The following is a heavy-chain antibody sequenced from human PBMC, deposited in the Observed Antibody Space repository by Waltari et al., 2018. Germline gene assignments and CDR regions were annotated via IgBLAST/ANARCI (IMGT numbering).Heavy chain of an antibody. CDR3: VRSTSWRYYFDT. V-gene: IGHV3-21*01. CDR2: ISSGGTYI. Sequence: DVQLVESGGGLVKPGGSLRLPRAASGFTFSSYSMHWVRQAPGKGLEWVASISSGGTYIYYTYSVKGRFTISRGSVTDSLYLQMNSLRVEDTATYFCVRSTSWRYYFDTWGQGTLVAVSS. D-gene: IGHD6-13*01. CDR1: GFTFSSYS. J-gene: IGHJ4*02.